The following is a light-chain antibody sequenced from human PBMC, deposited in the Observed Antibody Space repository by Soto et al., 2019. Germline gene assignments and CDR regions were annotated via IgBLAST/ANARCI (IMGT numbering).Light chain of an antibody. CDR2: LAS. Sequence: DIVMTQSTLSLPVTPGEPASISCRSSQSLLHSNGYNYFDWYLQKPGQSPQLLIYLASNRAFGVPDRFSGSGSGTDFTLRISRVEAEDGVVYYCMQALQSPYTFGQGTKLEIK. V-gene: IGKV2-28*01. CDR3: MQALQSPYT. CDR1: QSLLHSNGYNY. J-gene: IGKJ2*01.